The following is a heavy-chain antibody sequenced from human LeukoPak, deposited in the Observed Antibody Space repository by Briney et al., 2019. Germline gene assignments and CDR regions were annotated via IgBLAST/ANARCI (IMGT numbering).Heavy chain of an antibody. CDR3: AKDGDIWLGDLNWFDP. D-gene: IGHD3-10*01. V-gene: IGHV3-23*01. CDR1: GFTFTSYA. Sequence: GGSLRLSCAASGFTFTSYALSWVCQAPGKGLEWVSTISGGGGNTYYADSVKGRFTISRDISKNMLYLQMNSLRAEDTAVYYCAKDGDIWLGDLNWFDPWGQGTLVTVSS. J-gene: IGHJ5*02. CDR2: ISGGGGNT.